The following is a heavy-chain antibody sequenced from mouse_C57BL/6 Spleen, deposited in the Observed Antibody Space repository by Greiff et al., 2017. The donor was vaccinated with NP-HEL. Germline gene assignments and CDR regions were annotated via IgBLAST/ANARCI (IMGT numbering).Heavy chain of an antibody. Sequence: VQLQQPGAELVKPGASVKLSCKASGYTFTSYWMQWVKQRPGQGLEWIGEIDPSDSYTNYNQKLKGKATLTVDTSSSTAYMQLSSLTSEDSAVYYCARGDYYGNAWFAYWGQGTLVTVSA. J-gene: IGHJ3*01. CDR2: IDPSDSYT. D-gene: IGHD2-1*01. V-gene: IGHV1-50*01. CDR3: ARGDYYGNAWFAY. CDR1: GYTFTSYW.